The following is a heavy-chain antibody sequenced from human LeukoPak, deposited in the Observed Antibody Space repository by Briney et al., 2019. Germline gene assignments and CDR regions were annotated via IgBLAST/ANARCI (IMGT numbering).Heavy chain of an antibody. D-gene: IGHD3-10*01. J-gene: IGHJ4*02. CDR3: ARDNYYGSGLFGY. Sequence: GGTLRLSCAASGFTFSSYGMSWVRQAPGKGLEWVSGISGSGGSTYYADSVKGRFTISRDTSKNTLYLQMNSLRAEDTAVYYCARDNYYGSGLFGYWGQGTLVTVSS. V-gene: IGHV3-23*01. CDR1: GFTFSSYG. CDR2: ISGSGGST.